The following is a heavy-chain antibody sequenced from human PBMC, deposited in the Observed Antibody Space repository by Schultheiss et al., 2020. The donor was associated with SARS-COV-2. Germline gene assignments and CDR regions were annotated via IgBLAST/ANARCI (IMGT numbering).Heavy chain of an antibody. CDR3: ARDPESGSYNYYYGMDV. D-gene: IGHD3-10*01. CDR1: GYRFTELS. Sequence: ASVKVSCKVSGYRFTELSMHWVRQAPGKGLEWMGGFDPEDGKTTYAHRIQGRIAMTQDTSTDTAYMELSSLRSEDTAVYYCARDPESGSYNYYYGMDVWGQGTTVTVSS. V-gene: IGHV1-24*01. J-gene: IGHJ6*02. CDR2: FDPEDGKT.